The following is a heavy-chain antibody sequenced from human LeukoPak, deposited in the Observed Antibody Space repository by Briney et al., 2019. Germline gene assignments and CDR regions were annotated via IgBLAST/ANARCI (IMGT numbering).Heavy chain of an antibody. CDR1: GYTFTSYD. J-gene: IGHJ5*02. V-gene: IGHV1-8*01. Sequence: RASVKVSCKASGYTFTSYDINWVRQATGQGLEWMGWMNPNSGNTGYAQKFQGRVTMTRNTSISTAYMELGSLRSEDTAVYYCARSVPAAIQTKTNWFDPWGQGTLVTVSS. D-gene: IGHD2-2*02. CDR3: ARSVPAAIQTKTNWFDP. CDR2: MNPNSGNT.